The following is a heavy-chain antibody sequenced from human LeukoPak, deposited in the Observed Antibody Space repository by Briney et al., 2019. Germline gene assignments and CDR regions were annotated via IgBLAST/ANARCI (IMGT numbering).Heavy chain of an antibody. CDR1: GFTFSSYS. CDR3: ARDLLSGYDY. CDR2: ISSSSSYI. J-gene: IGHJ4*02. V-gene: IGHV3-21*01. Sequence: PGGSLRLSCAASGFTFSSYSMNWVRQAPGKGLEWVSSISSSSSYIYYADSVKGRFTISRDNAKNSPYLQMNSLRAEDTAVYYCARDLLSGYDYWGQGTLVTVSS. D-gene: IGHD3-9*01.